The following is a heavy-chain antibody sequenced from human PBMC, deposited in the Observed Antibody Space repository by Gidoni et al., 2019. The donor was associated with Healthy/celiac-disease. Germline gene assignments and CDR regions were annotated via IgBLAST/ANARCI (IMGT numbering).Heavy chain of an antibody. CDR3: ARILPVGGSGSYYFDY. CDR1: GFALSTSGMC. J-gene: IGHJ4*02. CDR2: IDWDDDK. D-gene: IGHD6-19*01. Sequence: QVTLRESGPALVKPTQTLTLTCTFSGFALSTSGMCVSWIRQPPGTALEWLARIDWDDDKYYSTSLKTRLTISKDTSKNQVVLTMTNMDPVDTATYYCARILPVGGSGSYYFDYWGQGTLVTVSS. V-gene: IGHV2-70*15.